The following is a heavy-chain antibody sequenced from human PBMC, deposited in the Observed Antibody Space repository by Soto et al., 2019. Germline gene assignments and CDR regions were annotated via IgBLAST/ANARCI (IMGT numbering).Heavy chain of an antibody. CDR3: ARDSAVFSSNCYEVYYYMDV. Sequence: QVQLVESGGGVVQPGRSLRLSCAASGFSFGSCGMHWVRQSPGKGLEWVAVIWYDGGNKYYGDSVKGRFTISRDNSNKTAYLQRNSMRVEDTAVYYCARDSAVFSSNCYEVYYYMDVWGKGTTVTVSS. CDR2: IWYDGGNK. CDR1: GFSFGSCG. J-gene: IGHJ6*03. D-gene: IGHD6-13*01. V-gene: IGHV3-33*01.